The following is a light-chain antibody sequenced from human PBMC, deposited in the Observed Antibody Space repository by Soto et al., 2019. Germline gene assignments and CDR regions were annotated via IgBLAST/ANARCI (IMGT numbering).Light chain of an antibody. CDR1: QGISSY. Sequence: VIWMTQSPSLLSASTGDRVTISCRISQGISSYLAWYQQKPGKAPELLIYAASTLQSGVPSRFSGSGSGTDFTLTISCLQSEDFATYYCQQYYSFPPVLFGGGTKVEIK. J-gene: IGKJ4*01. CDR2: AAS. V-gene: IGKV1D-8*03. CDR3: QQYYSFPPVL.